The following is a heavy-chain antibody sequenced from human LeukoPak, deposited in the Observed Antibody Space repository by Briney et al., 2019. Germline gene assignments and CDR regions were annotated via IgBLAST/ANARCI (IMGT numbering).Heavy chain of an antibody. CDR2: IYYSGST. J-gene: IGHJ4*02. CDR1: GGSISSSSYY. CDR3: AGHTTLARYCSSTSCPGYFDY. D-gene: IGHD2-2*01. V-gene: IGHV4-39*01. Sequence: SETLSLTCTVSGGSISSSSYYRGWIRQPPGKGLEWIGSIYYSGSTYYNPSLKSRVTISVDTSKNQFSLKLSSVTAADTAVYYCAGHTTLARYCSSTSCPGYFDYWGQGTLVTVSS.